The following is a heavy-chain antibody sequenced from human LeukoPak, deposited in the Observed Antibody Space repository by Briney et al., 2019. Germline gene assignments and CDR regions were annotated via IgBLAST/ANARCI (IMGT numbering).Heavy chain of an antibody. CDR1: GASISSSSYY. CDR2: IFYSGST. D-gene: IGHD6-6*01. V-gene: IGHV4-39*01. CDR3: ARQVRARATVDY. J-gene: IGHJ4*02. Sequence: SETLSLTCSVSGASISSSSYYWGWVRQPPGKGLEWIGSIFYSGSTCHNPSLKSRVTISVDTSKNQFSLKVSSVTAADTAVYYCARQVRARATVDYWGQGTLVTVSS.